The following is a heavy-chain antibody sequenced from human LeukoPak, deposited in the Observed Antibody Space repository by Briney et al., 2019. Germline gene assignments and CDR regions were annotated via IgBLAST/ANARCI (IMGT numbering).Heavy chain of an antibody. D-gene: IGHD3-22*01. CDR2: INWNGGST. CDR3: ARGSDYYDSSGYYN. J-gene: IGHJ4*02. Sequence: GGSLRLSCAASGFTFDDYGMSWVRQALGKGLEWVSGINWNGGSTGYADSVKGRFTISRDNAKNSLYLQMNSLRAEDTALYYCARGSDYYDSSGYYNWGQGTLVTVSS. CDR1: GFTFDDYG. V-gene: IGHV3-20*04.